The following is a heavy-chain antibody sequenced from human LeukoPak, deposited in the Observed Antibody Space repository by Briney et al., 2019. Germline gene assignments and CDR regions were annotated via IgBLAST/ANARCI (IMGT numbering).Heavy chain of an antibody. CDR1: GDSITIGYHY. V-gene: IGHV4-30-4*08. CDR2: IFHSGNT. CDR3: ARAQGDHYSAIYKGFDP. J-gene: IGHJ5*02. Sequence: SETLSLTCTVSGDSITIGYHYWTWIRQPPWKGLEWIGDIFHSGNTHYNPSLESRVTISVDTAKNLLSLKLTSATAADTDVHSCARAQGDHYSAIYKGFDPWGQGTVVAVSS. D-gene: IGHD2-21*01.